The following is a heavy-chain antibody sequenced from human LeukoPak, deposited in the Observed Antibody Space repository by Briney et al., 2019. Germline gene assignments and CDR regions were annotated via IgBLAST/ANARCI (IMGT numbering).Heavy chain of an antibody. D-gene: IGHD6-13*01. Sequence: PGGSLRLSCAASGFTFDDYAMHWVRQAPGKGLEWVSGISWNSGSIGYADSVKGRFTISRDNSKNTLYLQMNSLRAEDTAVYYCAKHSSSWYEQVDCWGQGTLVTVSS. CDR1: GFTFDDYA. V-gene: IGHV3-9*01. CDR2: ISWNSGSI. CDR3: AKHSSSWYEQVDC. J-gene: IGHJ4*02.